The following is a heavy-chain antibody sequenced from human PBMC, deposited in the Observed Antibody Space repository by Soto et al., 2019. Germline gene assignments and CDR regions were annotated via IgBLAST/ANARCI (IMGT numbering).Heavy chain of an antibody. CDR1: GYTFTNYY. Sequence: SVEVSCKASGYTFTNYYIHWVRQAPGQGLEWRGIINPSGGSTGYTQKLQDRVTMSRDTSRSTVYMEQSSLRSEETAVYYCARDHRLLWFGELLIWGQGTLVTVSS. V-gene: IGHV1-46*01. J-gene: IGHJ4*02. D-gene: IGHD3-10*01. CDR2: INPSGGST. CDR3: ARDHRLLWFGELLI.